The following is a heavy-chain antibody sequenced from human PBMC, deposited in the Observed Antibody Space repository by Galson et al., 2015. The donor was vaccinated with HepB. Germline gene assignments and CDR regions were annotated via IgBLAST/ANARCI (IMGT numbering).Heavy chain of an antibody. V-gene: IGHV4-61*03. CDR3: ARERHGDYVRWFDP. Sequence: SETLSLTCSVSGGSVSSGLYYWNWIRQPPGRGLEWIASIYYIGSTTYNPSLKSRATISVDTAKNHFSLKLTSVTAADTAVYYCARERHGDYVRWFDPWGQGTLVTVSS. CDR1: GGSVSSGLYY. J-gene: IGHJ5*02. CDR2: IYYIGST. D-gene: IGHD4-17*01.